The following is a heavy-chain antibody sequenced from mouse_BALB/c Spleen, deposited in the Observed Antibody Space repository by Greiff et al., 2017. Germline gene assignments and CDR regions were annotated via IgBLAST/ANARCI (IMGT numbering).Heavy chain of an antibody. CDR2: IRTKANGYTT. CDR1: GFTFTDYY. Sequence: EVQLVESGRGLVQPGGSLRLSCATSGFTFTDYYMSWVRQPPGKGLEWLGFIRTKANGYTTEYSASGKGRFTISRYNSLSILYLQMNTLRAEDSAAYYCARAGDAMDYWGQGTSVTVSS. V-gene: IGHV7-3*02. CDR3: ARAGDAMDY. J-gene: IGHJ4*01.